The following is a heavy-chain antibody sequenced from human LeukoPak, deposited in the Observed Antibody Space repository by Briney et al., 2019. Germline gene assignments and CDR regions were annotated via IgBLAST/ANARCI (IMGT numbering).Heavy chain of an antibody. CDR1: GFTFSSYG. V-gene: IGHV3-30*02. J-gene: IGHJ4*02. CDR2: IHYDGSNQ. CDR3: TRSMIVVVTAYYFDY. Sequence: GGSLRLSCAASGFTFSSYGMHWVRQATGKGLECVAFIHYDGSNQYYADSVKGRFTISRDDSKSIAYLQMNSLKTEDTAVYYCTRSMIVVVTAYYFDYWGQGTLVTVSS. D-gene: IGHD3-22*01.